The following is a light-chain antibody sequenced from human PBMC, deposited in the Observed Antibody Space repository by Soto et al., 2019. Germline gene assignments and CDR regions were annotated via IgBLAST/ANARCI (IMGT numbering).Light chain of an antibody. Sequence: TLSASAGDRVTITCRASQSIGSWLAWYHQKPGKAPKLLIYDASSLESGVPSRFSGSGSETEFTLTISNLQPDDFATYYCQQYNSYSPLTFGGGTKVDIK. CDR2: DAS. J-gene: IGKJ4*01. V-gene: IGKV1-5*01. CDR3: QQYNSYSPLT. CDR1: QSIGSW.